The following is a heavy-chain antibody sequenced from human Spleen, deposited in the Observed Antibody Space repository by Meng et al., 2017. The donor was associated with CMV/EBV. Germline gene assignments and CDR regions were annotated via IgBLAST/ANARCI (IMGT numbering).Heavy chain of an antibody. CDR3: ARAGFRGT. D-gene: IGHD3-16*01. V-gene: IGHV4-34*01. J-gene: IGHJ5*02. CDR1: GGSFSGYY. CDR2: INHSGST. Sequence: SETLSLTCAVYGGSFSGYYWSWIRQPPGKGLEWIGEINHSGSTNYNPSLKSRVTISVDTSKNQSSLKLSAVTAADTAVYYCARAGFRGTWGQGTLVTVSS.